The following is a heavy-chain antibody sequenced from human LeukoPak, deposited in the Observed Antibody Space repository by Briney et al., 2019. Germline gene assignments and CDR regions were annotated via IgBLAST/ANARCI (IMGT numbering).Heavy chain of an antibody. CDR3: VRDIGQLRSDY. D-gene: IGHD2-2*01. J-gene: IGHJ4*02. V-gene: IGHV4-38-2*02. CDR2: ISHSGPT. Sequence: PSETLSLTCAVSGFSISRDYFWGWIRPPPGKGLEWIGTISHSGPTFYKQSLRTRITKSLDSSKNQFSLKMNSVTAADTAVYYCVRDIGQLRSDYWGQGTLVTVSS. CDR1: GFSISRDYF.